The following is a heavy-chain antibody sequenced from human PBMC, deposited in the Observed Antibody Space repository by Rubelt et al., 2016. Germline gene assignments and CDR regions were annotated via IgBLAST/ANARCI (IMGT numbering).Heavy chain of an antibody. V-gene: IGHV1-3*01. CDR3: ATGYSSGWYVAY. J-gene: IGHJ4*02. Sequence: QVQLVQSGAEVKKPGASVKVSCKAAGYSFTTYSIHWVRQAPGHRLEWMGWINAGNGNTKYSQKFRGRVTITRDTYASTAYMVLGSLRSKDTAIYYCATGYSSGWYVAYWGQGTLVTVSS. CDR1: GYSFTTYS. CDR2: INAGNGNT. D-gene: IGHD6-19*01.